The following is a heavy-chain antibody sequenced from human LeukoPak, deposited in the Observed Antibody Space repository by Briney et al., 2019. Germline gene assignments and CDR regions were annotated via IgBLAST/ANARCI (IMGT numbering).Heavy chain of an antibody. CDR3: ARDGSPIIAARPDWFDP. CDR1: GGSFSGYY. CDR2: IYHSGST. V-gene: IGHV4-34*01. J-gene: IGHJ5*02. D-gene: IGHD6-6*01. Sequence: SETLSLTCAVYGGSFSGYYWSWIRQPPGKGLEWIGSIYHSGSTYYNPSLKSRVTISVDTSKNQFSLKLSSVTAADTAVYYCARDGSPIIAARPDWFDPWGQGTLVTVSS.